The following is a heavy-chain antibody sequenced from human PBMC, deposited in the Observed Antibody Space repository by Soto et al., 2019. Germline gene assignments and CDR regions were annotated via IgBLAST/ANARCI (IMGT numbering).Heavy chain of an antibody. CDR3: ARDLSGATTDGYFDY. J-gene: IGHJ4*02. Sequence: GGSLRLSCAASGFTFSSYGMHWVRQAPGKGLEWVAVIWYDGSNRYYADSVKGRFTISRDNSKNTLYLQINSLRAEDAAVYYCARDLSGATTDGYFDYWGQGTLVTVSS. CDR2: IWYDGSNR. CDR1: GFTFSSYG. D-gene: IGHD1-26*01. V-gene: IGHV3-33*01.